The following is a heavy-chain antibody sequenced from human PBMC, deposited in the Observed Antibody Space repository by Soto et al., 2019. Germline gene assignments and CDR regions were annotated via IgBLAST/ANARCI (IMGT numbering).Heavy chain of an antibody. CDR1: GFTFSSYS. J-gene: IGHJ5*02. Sequence: GGSLRLSCAASGFTFSSYSMNWVRQAPGKGLEWVSSISSSSSYIYYADSVKGRFTISRDNAKNSLYLQMNSLRAEDTGVYSCARDPAPADYCSSTSCYSNCFDPWGQGTLVTVSS. CDR3: ARDPAPADYCSSTSCYSNCFDP. CDR2: ISSSSSYI. D-gene: IGHD2-2*01. V-gene: IGHV3-21*01.